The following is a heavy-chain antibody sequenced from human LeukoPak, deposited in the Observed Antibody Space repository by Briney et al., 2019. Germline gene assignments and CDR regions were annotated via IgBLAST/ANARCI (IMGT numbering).Heavy chain of an antibody. Sequence: PGGSLRLSCTASGFTFSNAWMSWVRQAPGKGLEWVGRIKSKTDGGTTDYAAPVKGRFTISRDDSKNTLYLQMDSLKTEDTAVYYCTTVGGDYGDYEFDYWGQGTLVTVSS. CDR1: GFTFSNAW. CDR3: TTVGGDYGDYEFDY. CDR2: IKSKTDGGTT. J-gene: IGHJ4*02. D-gene: IGHD4-17*01. V-gene: IGHV3-15*01.